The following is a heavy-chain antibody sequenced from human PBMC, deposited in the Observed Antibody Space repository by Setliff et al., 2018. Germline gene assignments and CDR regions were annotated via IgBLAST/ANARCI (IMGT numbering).Heavy chain of an antibody. D-gene: IGHD6-13*01. J-gene: IGHJ4*02. CDR1: GGSFSTYY. CDR2: INHSGST. V-gene: IGHV4-34*01. CDR3: ARGDPAGYSSNWSIDD. Sequence: PSETLSLTCAVYGGSFSTYYWIWIRQPPGKGLEWIGEINHSGSTNYNPSLKSRVTISVDTSKNQFSLKLSSVTAADTAVYYCARGDPAGYSSNWSIDDWGQGTLVTVSS.